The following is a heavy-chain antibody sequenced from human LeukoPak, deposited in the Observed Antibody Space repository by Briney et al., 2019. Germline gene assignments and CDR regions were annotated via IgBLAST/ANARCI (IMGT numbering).Heavy chain of an antibody. CDR1: GYTFTSYG. V-gene: IGHV1-3*03. D-gene: IGHD6-25*01. J-gene: IGHJ4*02. Sequence: ASVKVSCKASGYTFTSYGISWVRQAPGQRLEWMGWINAGNGNTKYSQEFQGRVTITRDTSASTAYMELSSLRSEDMAVYYCARGGSAYFDYWGQGTLVTVSS. CDR2: INAGNGNT. CDR3: ARGGSAYFDY.